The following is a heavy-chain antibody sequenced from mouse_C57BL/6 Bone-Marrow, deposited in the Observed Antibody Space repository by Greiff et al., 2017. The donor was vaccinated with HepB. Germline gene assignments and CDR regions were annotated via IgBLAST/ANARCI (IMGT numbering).Heavy chain of an antibody. CDR3: ARATYSKGGYFDY. CDR2: ISYSGST. CDR1: GYSITSGYD. D-gene: IGHD2-5*01. V-gene: IGHV3-1*01. Sequence: EVKLVESGPGMVKPSQSLSLTCTVTGYSITSGYDWHWIRHFPGNKLEWMGYISYSGSTNYNPSLKSRLSITHDTSKNHFFLKLNSVTTEDTATYYCARATYSKGGYFDYWGQGTTLTVSS. J-gene: IGHJ2*01.